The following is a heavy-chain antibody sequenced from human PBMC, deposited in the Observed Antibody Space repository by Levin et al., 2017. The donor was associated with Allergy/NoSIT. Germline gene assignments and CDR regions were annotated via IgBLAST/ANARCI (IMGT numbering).Heavy chain of an antibody. V-gene: IGHV3-33*01. D-gene: IGHD2-15*01. Sequence: GGSLRLSCAASGFTFSSYGMHWVRQAPGKGLEWVAVIWYDGSNKYYADSVKGRFTISRDNSKNTLYLQMNSLRAEDTAVYYCARDPCSGGSCPLAHWGQGTLVTVSS. CDR2: IWYDGSNK. CDR1: GFTFSSYG. CDR3: ARDPCSGGSCPLAH. J-gene: IGHJ5*02.